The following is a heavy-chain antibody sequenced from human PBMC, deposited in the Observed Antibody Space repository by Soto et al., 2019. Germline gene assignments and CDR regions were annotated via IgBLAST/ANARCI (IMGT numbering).Heavy chain of an antibody. CDR2: IIPIFGTA. J-gene: IGHJ6*02. Sequence: QVQLVQSGAEVKKPGSSVKVSCKASGGTFSSYAISWVRQAPGQGLEWMGGIIPIFGTANYAHKFQGRVTITADESTSTAYMELSSLRSEDTAVYYCARSSERQQLVRYNYYYGMDVWGQGTTVTVSS. CDR3: ARSSERQQLVRYNYYYGMDV. CDR1: GGTFSSYA. D-gene: IGHD6-13*01. V-gene: IGHV1-69*01.